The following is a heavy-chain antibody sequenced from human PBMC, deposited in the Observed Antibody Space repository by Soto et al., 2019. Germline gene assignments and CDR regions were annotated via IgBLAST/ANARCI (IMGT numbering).Heavy chain of an antibody. CDR2: INPVSGAT. Sequence: QVQLVQSGAEVKKPGASVKVSCKASGYTFTDYYMHWVRQAPGQGLEWMGWINPVSGATKYAQKFQGWVNMTRDTSISIVYKDLSRLTSDDTALYYCAREPPPYSGIGYYFDYWGQGTLVTVSS. V-gene: IGHV1-2*04. CDR3: AREPPPYSGIGYYFDY. J-gene: IGHJ4*02. D-gene: IGHD3-22*01. CDR1: GYTFTDYY.